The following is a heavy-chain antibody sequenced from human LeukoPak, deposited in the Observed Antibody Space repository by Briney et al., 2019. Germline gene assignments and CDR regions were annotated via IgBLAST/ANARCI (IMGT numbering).Heavy chain of an antibody. Sequence: SVKVSCKASGGTFSSYAISWVRQAPGRGLEWMGGIIPIFGTANYAQKFQGRVTITADESTSTAYMELSSLRSEDTAVYYCASNNNYDFWSGYDYWGQGTLVTVSS. J-gene: IGHJ4*02. CDR3: ASNNNYDFWSGYDY. CDR2: IIPIFGTA. V-gene: IGHV1-69*01. D-gene: IGHD3-3*01. CDR1: GGTFSSYA.